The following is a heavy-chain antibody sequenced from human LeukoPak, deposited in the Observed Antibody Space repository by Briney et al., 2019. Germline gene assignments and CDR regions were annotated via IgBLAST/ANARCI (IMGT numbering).Heavy chain of an antibody. D-gene: IGHD3-3*01. CDR1: GFTFSSYS. Sequence: GGSLRLSCAASGFTFSSYSMNWVRQAPGKGLEWVSSISSSSSYIYYADSVKGRFTISRDNAKNSLYLQMNSLRAEDTAVYYCASHLLEWYGSDIWGQGTMVTVSS. CDR2: ISSSSSYI. V-gene: IGHV3-21*01. J-gene: IGHJ3*02. CDR3: ASHLLEWYGSDI.